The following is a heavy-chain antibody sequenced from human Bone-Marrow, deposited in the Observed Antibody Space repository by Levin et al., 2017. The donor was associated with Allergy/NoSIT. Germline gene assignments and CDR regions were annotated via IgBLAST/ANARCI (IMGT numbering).Heavy chain of an antibody. J-gene: IGHJ6*02. D-gene: IGHD6-13*01. CDR1: GGTFSGYA. CDR3: ARDGYGSSYYQMEYGIDV. V-gene: IGHV1-69*13. CDR2: IIPMFGTT. Sequence: SVKVSCRASGGTFSGYAFSWVRQAPGQGLEWMGGIIPMFGTTNYAQKFQGRVTITADESTSTIYMALSSLRSEDTAFYYCARDGYGSSYYQMEYGIDVWGQGTTVTVSS.